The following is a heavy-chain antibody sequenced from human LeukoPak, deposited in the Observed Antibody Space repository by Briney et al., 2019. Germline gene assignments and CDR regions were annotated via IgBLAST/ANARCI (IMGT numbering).Heavy chain of an antibody. J-gene: IGHJ4*02. Sequence: GGPLRLSCAASGFTFSSYSMNWVRQAPGKGLEWVSSISSSSSYIYYADSVKGRFTISRDNAKNSLYLQMNSLRAEDTAVYYCARSLRDRIAVAANFDYWGQGTLVTVSS. CDR1: GFTFSSYS. CDR2: ISSSSSYI. CDR3: ARSLRDRIAVAANFDY. V-gene: IGHV3-21*01. D-gene: IGHD6-19*01.